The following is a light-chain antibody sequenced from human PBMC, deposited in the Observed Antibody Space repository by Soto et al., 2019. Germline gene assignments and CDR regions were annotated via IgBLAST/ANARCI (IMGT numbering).Light chain of an antibody. Sequence: ETVLTQSPATLSLSPGERATLSCRASQSIRNFLAWYQQKPGQAPRLLTYDTSNTATGIPARFSGSGSGTDFTLTISSLEPEDCAVYYCQQRSSWLTFGGGTKVEIK. CDR2: DTS. CDR3: QQRSSWLT. CDR1: QSIRNF. V-gene: IGKV3-11*01. J-gene: IGKJ4*01.